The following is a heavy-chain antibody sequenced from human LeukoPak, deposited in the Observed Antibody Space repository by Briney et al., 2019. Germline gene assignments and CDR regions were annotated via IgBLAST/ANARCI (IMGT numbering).Heavy chain of an antibody. V-gene: IGHV3-30-3*01. Sequence: GGSLRLSCAASGFTFSSYAMHWVRQAPGKGLEWVAVISYDGSNKYYADSVKGRFTISRDNSKNTLYLQMNSLRAEDTAVYYCAKGYRIQLWPVDAFDIWGQGTMVTVSS. D-gene: IGHD5-18*01. CDR2: ISYDGSNK. J-gene: IGHJ3*02. CDR3: AKGYRIQLWPVDAFDI. CDR1: GFTFSSYA.